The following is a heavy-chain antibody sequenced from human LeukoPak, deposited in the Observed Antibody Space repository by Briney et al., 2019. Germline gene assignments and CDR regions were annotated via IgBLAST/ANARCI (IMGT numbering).Heavy chain of an antibody. V-gene: IGHV3-11*04. CDR3: GRGHWGLDY. Sequence: GGSLRLSCTASGFTFSDSYMTWIRQAPGKVLEWVSYISNSGREINYADSVKGRFTISRDNAMSSLYLQMNSLRVEDTAVYYCGRGHWGLDYWGQGTLVTVSS. D-gene: IGHD7-27*01. J-gene: IGHJ4*02. CDR1: GFTFSDSY. CDR2: ISNSGREI.